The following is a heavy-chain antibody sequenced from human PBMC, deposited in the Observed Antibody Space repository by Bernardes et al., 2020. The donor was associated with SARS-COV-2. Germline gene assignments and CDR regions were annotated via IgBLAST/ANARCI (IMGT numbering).Heavy chain of an antibody. J-gene: IGHJ4*02. Sequence: TLSLTCAISGDSVSSNSATWNWIRQSPSRGLEWLGRTYYRSKWYSDYAVSVKSRLTINSDTSKNQFSLQLISVTPEDTALYYCARRLSLVGGFDYWGQGTLVTVSS. CDR2: TYYRSKWYS. V-gene: IGHV6-1*01. CDR3: ARRLSLVGGFDY. CDR1: GDSVSSNSAT. D-gene: IGHD1-26*01.